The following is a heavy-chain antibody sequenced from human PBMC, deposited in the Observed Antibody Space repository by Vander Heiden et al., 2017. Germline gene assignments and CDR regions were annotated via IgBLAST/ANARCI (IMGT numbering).Heavy chain of an antibody. CDR3: ANGGDGDYGDYGGVNYYYYGMDV. CDR1: GGTLSSYA. CDR2: IIPIFGTA. V-gene: IGHV1-69*01. J-gene: IGHJ6*02. Sequence: QAQLVQSGAEVKKPGSSVKVSCKASGGTLSSYAISWVRQAPAHGLEWMGGIIPIFGTANYAQRFQGRVTITADESTSTAYMELSSRRSEDTAVYYCANGGDGDYGDYGGVNYYYYGMDVWGQGTTVTVSS. D-gene: IGHD4-17*01.